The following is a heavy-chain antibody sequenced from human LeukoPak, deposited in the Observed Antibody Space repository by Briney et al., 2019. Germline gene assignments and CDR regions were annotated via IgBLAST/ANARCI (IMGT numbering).Heavy chain of an antibody. CDR3: AKDLYARKNPLLTVPNAFDI. V-gene: IGHV3-23*01. CDR2: VSGSGGST. Sequence: GGPLRLSCAASGFTFSSYAMSWVRQAPEKGLEWVSAVSGSGGSTYYADSVKGRFTISRDNSKNTLYLQMNSLRAEDTAVYYCAKDLYARKNPLLTVPNAFDIWGQGTMVTVSS. CDR1: GFTFSSYA. J-gene: IGHJ3*02. D-gene: IGHD2/OR15-2a*01.